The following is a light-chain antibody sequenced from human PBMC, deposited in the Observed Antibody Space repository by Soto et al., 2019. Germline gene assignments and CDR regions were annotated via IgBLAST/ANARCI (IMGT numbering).Light chain of an antibody. CDR2: DAS. Sequence: EIVLTQSPATLSLSPGERATLSCRANQSVSSYLAWYQQKPGQAPRLLIYDASNRATGIPARFSGSGSGTDFTLTISSLEPEDFAVYYCHQRSNWSWTFGQGTKVEIK. J-gene: IGKJ1*01. CDR1: QSVSSY. V-gene: IGKV3-11*01. CDR3: HQRSNWSWT.